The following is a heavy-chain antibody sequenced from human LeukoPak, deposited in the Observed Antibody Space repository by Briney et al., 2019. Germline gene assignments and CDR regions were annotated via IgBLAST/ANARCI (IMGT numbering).Heavy chain of an antibody. Sequence: GASVKVSCKASGYTFTSYGISWVRQAPGQGLEWMGWISAYNGNTNYAQKLQGRVTMTTDTSTSTAYMELRSLRSDDTAVYYCARDTAILKLGGKKWELLGDYWGQGTLVTVSS. CDR1: GYTFTSYG. CDR3: ARDTAILKLGGKKWELLGDY. V-gene: IGHV1-18*01. CDR2: ISAYNGNT. D-gene: IGHD1-26*01. J-gene: IGHJ4*02.